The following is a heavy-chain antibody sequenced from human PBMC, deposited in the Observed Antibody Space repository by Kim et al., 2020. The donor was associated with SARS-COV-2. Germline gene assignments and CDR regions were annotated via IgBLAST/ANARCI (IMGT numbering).Heavy chain of an antibody. D-gene: IGHD3-16*01. J-gene: IGHJ4*02. CDR3: ASLSTGYVWDKFDY. V-gene: IGHV3-74*01. Sequence: GGSLRLSCVASGFTFSSYWMHWVRQAPGKGLVWVSRVNSDGSSTSYADSVKGRFTISRDNARNTLYLQMNSLRAEDTAVYYCASLSTGYVWDKFDYSGQGTLVSASS. CDR2: VNSDGSST. CDR1: GFTFSSYW.